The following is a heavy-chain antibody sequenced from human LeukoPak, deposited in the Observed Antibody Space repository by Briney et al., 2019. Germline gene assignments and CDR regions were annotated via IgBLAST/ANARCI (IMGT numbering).Heavy chain of an antibody. V-gene: IGHV1-69*04. J-gene: IGHJ6*02. CDR2: IIPILGVA. Sequence: GASVKVSCKASGGTFSSYALTWVRRAPAQGLEWMGRIIPILGVANYAQKFQDRVTITADKSTSTAYMELSSLRSEDTAVYYCARDLVGGSYYGVNYYYYGMDVWGQGTTVTVSS. D-gene: IGHD1-26*01. CDR3: ARDLVGGSYYGVNYYYYGMDV. CDR1: GGTFSSYA.